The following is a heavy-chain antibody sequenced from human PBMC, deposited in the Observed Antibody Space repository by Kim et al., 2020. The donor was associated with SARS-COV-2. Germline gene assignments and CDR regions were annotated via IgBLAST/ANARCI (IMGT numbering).Heavy chain of an antibody. V-gene: IGHV3-7*01. CDR3: ARAPFLGVVVPAAHLDY. D-gene: IGHD2-2*01. J-gene: IGHJ4*02. CDR1: GFTFSSYW. Sequence: GGSLRLSCAASGFTFSSYWMSWVRQAPGKGLEWVSNIKQDGSEKYYVDSVKGRFTISRDNAKNSLYLQMNSLRAEDTAVYYCARAPFLGVVVPAAHLDYWGQGTLVTVSS. CDR2: IKQDGSEK.